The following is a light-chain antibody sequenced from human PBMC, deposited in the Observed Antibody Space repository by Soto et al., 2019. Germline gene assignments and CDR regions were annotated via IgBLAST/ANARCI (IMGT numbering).Light chain of an antibody. Sequence: DIVMTQSPLSLSVTPGEPASISCRSSQSLLHRSGHNHLDWYLQKPGQSPQLLICLGSTRASGVPDRFSGSGSGTDFTLRISRVEAEDVGIYYCMQHLQTPYTFGQGTRLEIK. J-gene: IGKJ5*01. CDR3: MQHLQTPYT. V-gene: IGKV2-28*01. CDR1: QSLLHRSGHNH. CDR2: LGS.